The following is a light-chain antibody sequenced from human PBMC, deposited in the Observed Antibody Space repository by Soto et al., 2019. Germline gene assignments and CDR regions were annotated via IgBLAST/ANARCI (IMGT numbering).Light chain of an antibody. CDR2: GAS. J-gene: IGKJ5*01. Sequence: IVLTQSPGTLSLSPGERATLSCRASQSVSSSYLAWYQQKPGQAPRLLIYGASSRATGIPDRFSGSGSGTDFTLTISRREPEDFAVYYCQQYGSSLTMAFGQGTRLEIK. V-gene: IGKV3-20*01. CDR3: QQYGSSLTMA. CDR1: QSVSSSY.